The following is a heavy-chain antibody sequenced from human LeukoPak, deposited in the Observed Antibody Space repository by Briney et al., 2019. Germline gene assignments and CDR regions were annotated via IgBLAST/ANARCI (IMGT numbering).Heavy chain of an antibody. Sequence: ASVKVSCKASGGSFNSHIFTWVRQAPGQGLEWMGKITPVIDVSKYAQKFQGRLTITADKSTATVYMELSGLKSDDTAVYYCARVNLRGSQYNWFDPWGQGTLVTVSS. CDR3: ARVNLRGSQYNWFDP. D-gene: IGHD1-26*01. CDR2: ITPVIDVS. CDR1: GGSFNSHI. V-gene: IGHV1-69*02. J-gene: IGHJ5*02.